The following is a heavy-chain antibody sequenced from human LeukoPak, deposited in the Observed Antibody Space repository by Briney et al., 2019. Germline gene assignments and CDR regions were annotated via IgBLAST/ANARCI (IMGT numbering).Heavy chain of an antibody. CDR2: IGWNDDK. V-gene: IGHV2-5*01. D-gene: IGHD2-15*01. J-gene: IGHJ4*02. Sequence: ASGPTLVNPAQTLTMTCTFSGFSLSTSGVYVGWIRQPPEKALEWLAVIGWNDDKAYRPSLKSRLTITKDTSRHQVVLTMTNLDPVDTATYYCAHSGWGYCNGGNCLQYYDYWGRGALVTVSS. CDR3: AHSGWGYCNGGNCLQYYDY. CDR1: GFSLSTSGVY.